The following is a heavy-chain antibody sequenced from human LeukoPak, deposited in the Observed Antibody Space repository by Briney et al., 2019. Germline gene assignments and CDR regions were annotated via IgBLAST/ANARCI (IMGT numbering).Heavy chain of an antibody. J-gene: IGHJ6*03. V-gene: IGHV3-23*01. CDR3: AKDGPPTYYDILTGYYTGSYYYYMDV. CDR1: GFTFSSYA. CDR2: ISGSGGST. Sequence: PGGSLRLSCAASGFTFSSYAMSWVRQAPGKGLEWVSAISGSGGSTYYADSVKGRFTISRDNSKNTLYLQMNSLRAEDTAVYYCAKDGPPTYYDILTGYYTGSYYYYMDVWGKGTTVTVSS. D-gene: IGHD3-9*01.